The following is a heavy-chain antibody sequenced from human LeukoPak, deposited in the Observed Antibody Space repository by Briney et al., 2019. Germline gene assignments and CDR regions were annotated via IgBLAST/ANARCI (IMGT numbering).Heavy chain of an antibody. CDR3: ARGRPRSVVPTAPFDY. D-gene: IGHD2-2*01. J-gene: IGHJ4*02. Sequence: PSETLSLTCAVYDGSFSGYYWSWIRQPPGKGLEWIGEINHSGSTNYNPSLKSRVTISVDTSKNQFSLKLSSVTAADTAVYYCARGRPRSVVPTAPFDYWGQGTLVTVSS. CDR1: DGSFSGYY. V-gene: IGHV4-34*01. CDR2: INHSGST.